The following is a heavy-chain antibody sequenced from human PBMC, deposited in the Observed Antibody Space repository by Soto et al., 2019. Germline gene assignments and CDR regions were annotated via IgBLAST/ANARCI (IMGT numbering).Heavy chain of an antibody. D-gene: IGHD6-19*01. Sequence: SETLSLTCTVSGGSISSGDYYWSWIRQPPGKGLEWIGYIYYSGSTYYNPSLKSRVTISVDTSKNQFSLKLSSVTAADTAVYYCARLSGWYYFDYWGQGTLVTVSS. J-gene: IGHJ4*02. CDR3: ARLSGWYYFDY. CDR1: GGSISSGDYY. CDR2: IYYSGST. V-gene: IGHV4-30-4*01.